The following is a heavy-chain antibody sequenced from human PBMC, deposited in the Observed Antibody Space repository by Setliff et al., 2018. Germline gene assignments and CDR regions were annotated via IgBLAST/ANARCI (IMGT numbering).Heavy chain of an antibody. V-gene: IGHV1-69*05. D-gene: IGHD3-22*01. CDR1: GGTFSSYA. CDR3: ARGNYYDSSGYSVDY. CDR2: IIPISGTA. Sequence: SVKVSCKASGGTFSSYAISWVRQAPGQGLEWMGGIIPISGTANYAQKFQGRVTITTDESTSTAYMELSSLRSEDTAVYYCARGNYYDSSGYSVDYWGQGTLVTVSS. J-gene: IGHJ4*02.